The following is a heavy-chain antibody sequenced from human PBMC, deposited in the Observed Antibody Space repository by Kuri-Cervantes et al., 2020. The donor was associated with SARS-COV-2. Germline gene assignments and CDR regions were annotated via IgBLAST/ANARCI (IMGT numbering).Heavy chain of an antibody. CDR1: GGSFSGYY. CDR3: ARGLFYFDY. V-gene: IGHV4-34*01. J-gene: IGHJ4*02. CDR2: INHSGST. Sequence: SQTLSLTCAVYGGSFSGYYWSWIRQPPGKGLEWIGEINHSGSTNYNPSLKSRVTISVGTSKNQFSLKLSSVTAADTAVYYCARGLFYFDYWGQGTLVTVSS.